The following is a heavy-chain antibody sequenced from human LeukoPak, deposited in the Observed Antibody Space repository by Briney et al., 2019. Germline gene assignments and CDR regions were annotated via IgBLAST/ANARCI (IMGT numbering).Heavy chain of an antibody. J-gene: IGHJ5*02. CDR2: INHSGST. D-gene: IGHD3-9*01. Sequence: PSETLSLTCAVYGGSFSGYYWSWIRQPPGKGLEWIGEINHSGSTNYNPSLKSRVTISVDTSKNQFSLKLSSVTAAQTAVYYCARGPRLRYVERLPDQPRNWFDPWGQGTLVTVSS. V-gene: IGHV4-34*01. CDR3: ARGPRLRYVERLPDQPRNWFDP. CDR1: GGSFSGYY.